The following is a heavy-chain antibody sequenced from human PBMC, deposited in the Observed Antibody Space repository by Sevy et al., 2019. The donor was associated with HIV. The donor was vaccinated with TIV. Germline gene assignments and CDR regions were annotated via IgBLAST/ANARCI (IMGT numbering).Heavy chain of an antibody. CDR1: GFTFSSYA. V-gene: IGHV3-30-3*01. J-gene: IGHJ5*02. CDR3: ARDKELGDGYNYWFDP. D-gene: IGHD5-12*01. Sequence: GGSLRLSCAASGFTFSSYAMHWVRQAPGKGLEWVAVIEYDGSNKYYADSVKGRFTISRDNSKNTLYLQMNSLRAEDTAVYYCARDKELGDGYNYWFDPWGQGTLVTVSS. CDR2: IEYDGSNK.